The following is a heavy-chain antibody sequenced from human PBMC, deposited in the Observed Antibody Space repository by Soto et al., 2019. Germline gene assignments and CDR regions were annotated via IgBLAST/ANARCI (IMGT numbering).Heavy chain of an antibody. CDR3: AKDKRYSSSWYYFDY. J-gene: IGHJ4*02. CDR2: ISGSGGST. CDR1: GFTFSSYS. D-gene: IGHD6-13*01. Sequence: EVQLLESGGGLVQPGGSLRLSCAASGFTFSSYSMSWVRQAPGKGLEWVSAISGSGGSTYYADSVKGRFTISRDNSKNTLYLQMNSLSAEDTAVYYCAKDKRYSSSWYYFDYWGQGTLVTVSS. V-gene: IGHV3-23*01.